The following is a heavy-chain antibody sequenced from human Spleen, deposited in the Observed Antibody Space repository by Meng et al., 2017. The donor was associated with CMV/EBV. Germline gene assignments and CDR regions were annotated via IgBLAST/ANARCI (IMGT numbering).Heavy chain of an antibody. Sequence: SETLSLTCTVSGGSINSGSFYWTWIRHHPGKGLEWIGCIYYSGSTYYNPSLKSRVTILVDTSKNQFSLKLDSVTAADTAVYYCARFRVGVGYNRCYFDYWGQGTLVTVSS. CDR1: GGSINSGSFY. CDR2: IYYSGST. J-gene: IGHJ4*02. CDR3: ARFRVGVGYNRCYFDY. D-gene: IGHD5-24*01. V-gene: IGHV4-31*03.